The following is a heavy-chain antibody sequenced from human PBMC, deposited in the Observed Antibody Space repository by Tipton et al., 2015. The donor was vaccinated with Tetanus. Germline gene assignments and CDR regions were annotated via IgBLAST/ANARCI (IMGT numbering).Heavy chain of an antibody. D-gene: IGHD2-15*01. V-gene: IGHV3-33*01. J-gene: IGHJ4*02. Sequence: CAASGFIFSSYGIHWVRQAPGKGLEWVAISWYDGTDKYYADSVKGRFTISRDNSKNTLYLLMNSLRAGDTGVFYCAREADCSGGSCFSGDFDNWGQGTQVTVSS. CDR1: GFIFSSYG. CDR2: SWYDGTDK. CDR3: AREADCSGGSCFSGDFDN.